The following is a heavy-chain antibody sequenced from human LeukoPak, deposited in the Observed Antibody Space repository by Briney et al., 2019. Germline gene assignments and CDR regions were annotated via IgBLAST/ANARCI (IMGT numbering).Heavy chain of an antibody. CDR2: INPNSGGT. V-gene: IGHV1-2*02. CDR3: ARDLATVVVIAANPFDY. CDR1: GYTFTGYY. D-gene: IGHD2-15*01. Sequence: ASVKVSCKASGYTFTGYYMHWVRQAPGQGLEWMGWINPNSGGTNYAQKFQGRVTMTRDTSISTAYMELSRLRSDDTAVYYCARDLATVVVIAANPFDYWGQGTLVTVSS. J-gene: IGHJ4*02.